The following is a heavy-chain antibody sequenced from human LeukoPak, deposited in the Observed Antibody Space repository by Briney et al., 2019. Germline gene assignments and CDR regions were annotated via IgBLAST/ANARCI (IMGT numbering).Heavy chain of an antibody. CDR2: ISWNSGSL. CDR1: GFTFDDYA. CDR3: AKGQRGREMASVNDYFDY. J-gene: IGHJ4*02. D-gene: IGHD5-24*01. V-gene: IGHV3-9*01. Sequence: HPGRSLRLSCAASGFTFDDYAMHWVRQAPGKGLEWVSGISWNSGSLDYADSVRGRFTVSRDNAKNSLYLQMNSLRVEDTALYYCAKGQRGREMASVNDYFDYWGQGTLVTVSS.